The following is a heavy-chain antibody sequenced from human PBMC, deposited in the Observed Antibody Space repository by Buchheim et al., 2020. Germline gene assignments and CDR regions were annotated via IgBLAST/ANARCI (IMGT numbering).Heavy chain of an antibody. CDR3: AKGAEGTYYYDSSGYYCDY. J-gene: IGHJ4*02. CDR1: GFTFSSYG. V-gene: IGHV3-30*18. Sequence: QVQLVESGGGVVQPGRSLRLSCAASGFTFSSYGMHWVRQAPGKGLEWVAVISYDGSNKYYADSVKGRFTISRDNSKNTLYLQMNSLRAEDTAVYYCAKGAEGTYYYDSSGYYCDYWGQGTL. CDR2: ISYDGSNK. D-gene: IGHD3-22*01.